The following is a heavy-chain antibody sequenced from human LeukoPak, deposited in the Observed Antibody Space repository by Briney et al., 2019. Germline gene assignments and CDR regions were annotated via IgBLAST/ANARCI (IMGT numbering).Heavy chain of an antibody. CDR2: IYYSGST. CDR3: ARHRIAARGSFDY. D-gene: IGHD6-6*01. Sequence: SETLSLTCTVSGGSIGSSYYYWGWIRQPPGRGLEWIGSIYYSGSTYCNPSLKSRVTISEDTSKNQFSLKLNSVTAADTAVYYCARHRIAARGSFDYWGQGTLVTVSS. CDR1: GGSIGSSYYY. V-gene: IGHV4-39*01. J-gene: IGHJ4*02.